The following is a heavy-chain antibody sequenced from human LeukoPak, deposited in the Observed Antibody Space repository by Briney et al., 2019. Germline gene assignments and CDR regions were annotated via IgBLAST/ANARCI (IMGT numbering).Heavy chain of an antibody. D-gene: IGHD6-19*01. CDR2: INHSGST. J-gene: IGHJ4*02. CDR3: ARRAEYYFDY. Sequence: SETLSLTCAVYGGSFSGYYWSWIRQPPGKGLEWIGEINHSGSTNYNPSLKSRVTISVDTSKNQFPLKLSSVTAADTAVYYCARRAEYYFDYWGQGTLVTVSS. CDR1: GGSFSGYY. V-gene: IGHV4-34*01.